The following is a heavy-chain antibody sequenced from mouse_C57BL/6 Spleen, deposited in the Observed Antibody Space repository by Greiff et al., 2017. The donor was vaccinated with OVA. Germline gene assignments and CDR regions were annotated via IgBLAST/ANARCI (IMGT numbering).Heavy chain of an antibody. CDR3: ARGGLIYYGSPFDY. V-gene: IGHV1-55*01. CDR1: GYTFTSYW. J-gene: IGHJ2*01. D-gene: IGHD1-1*01. CDR2: IYPGSGST. Sequence: QVQLKQPGAELVKPGASVKMSCKASGYTFTSYWITWVKQRPGQGLEWIGDIYPGSGSTNYNEKFKSKATLTVDTSSSTAYMQLSSLTSEDSAVYYCARGGLIYYGSPFDYWGQGTTLTVSA.